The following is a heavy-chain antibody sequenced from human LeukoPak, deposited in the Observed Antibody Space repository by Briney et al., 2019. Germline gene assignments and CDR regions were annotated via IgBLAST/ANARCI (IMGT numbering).Heavy chain of an antibody. CDR1: GFTFSSYA. J-gene: IGHJ4*02. D-gene: IGHD3-3*01. CDR2: IGMTGGGT. CDR3: ARGVSGPEYDFWSGYLGYYFDY. V-gene: IGHV3-23*01. Sequence: PGGSLRLSCAASGFTFSSYAMSWVRQVPGKGLEWVSGIGMTGGGTYYSDSVKGRFTISRDNSKNTLFLQMNSLRAEDTAVYYCARGVSGPEYDFWSGYLGYYFDYWGQGTLVTVSS.